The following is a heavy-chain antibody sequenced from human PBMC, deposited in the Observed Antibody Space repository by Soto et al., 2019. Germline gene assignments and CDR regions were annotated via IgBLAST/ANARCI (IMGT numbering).Heavy chain of an antibody. J-gene: IGHJ4*02. CDR1: DDSINSDKYY. CDR2: IYYRGNA. D-gene: IGHD3-9*01. Sequence: QLQLQESGPGLVKPSETLSLTCSVSDDSINSDKYYWGWIRQPPGKGLEWIGSIYYRGNAYYNPSLQTLVTTSLDKSRSQFSLKLNSVTAADSAVYFCARLEGLATISYYFDFWGPGALVTVSS. CDR3: ARLEGLATISYYFDF. V-gene: IGHV4-39*01.